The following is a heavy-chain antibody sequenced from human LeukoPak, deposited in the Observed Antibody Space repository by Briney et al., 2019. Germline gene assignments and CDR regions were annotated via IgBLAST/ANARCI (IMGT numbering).Heavy chain of an antibody. CDR3: AAADRAGPPAPLMD. Sequence: GGSLRLSCAASGFTFSSYWMSWVRQAPGKGLEWVSSISSSSSYIYYADSVKGRFTISRDNAKNSLYLQMNSLRAEDTAVNYCAAADRAGPPAPLMDWGQGTLVTVSS. D-gene: IGHD6-13*01. CDR2: ISSSSSYI. V-gene: IGHV3-21*01. CDR1: GFTFSSYW. J-gene: IGHJ4*02.